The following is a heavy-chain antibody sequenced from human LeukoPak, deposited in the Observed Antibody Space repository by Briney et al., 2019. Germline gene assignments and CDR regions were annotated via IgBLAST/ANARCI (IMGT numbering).Heavy chain of an antibody. J-gene: IGHJ5*01. CDR1: GFTFSSYA. CDR2: IKSQTGGGTT. D-gene: IGHD1-26*01. CDR3: TRVGTTWFHS. Sequence: GGSLRLSCAASGFTFSSYAMSWVRQAPGKGLEWVGRIKSQTGGGTTDYAAPVKGRFSISRDDSKSTLYLQMNSLKIEDTAVYYCTRVGTTWFHSWGQGTLVTVSS. V-gene: IGHV3-15*01.